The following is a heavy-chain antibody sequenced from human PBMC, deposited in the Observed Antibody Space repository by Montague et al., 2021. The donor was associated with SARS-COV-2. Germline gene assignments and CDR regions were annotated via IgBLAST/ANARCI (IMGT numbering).Heavy chain of an antibody. V-gene: IGHV4-61*01. D-gene: IGHD1-1*01. CDR3: ARAQNTCFIANCVNYFEV. CDR2: VHYTGST. J-gene: IGHJ4*02. CDR1: GASITSGNNF. Sequence: SETLSLTCTVSGASITSGNNFWSWIRQSPGKGLEWIGYVHYTGSTKYNPSLKTRVTLSLDTPKNQFSLKLSSVTAADTAVYYCARAQNTCFIANCVNYFEVWGLGALVTVSS.